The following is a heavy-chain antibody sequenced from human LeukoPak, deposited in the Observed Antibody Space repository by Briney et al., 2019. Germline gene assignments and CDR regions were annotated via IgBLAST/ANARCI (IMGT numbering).Heavy chain of an antibody. CDR3: ARTYYDFWSGYLGTFDI. D-gene: IGHD3-3*01. CDR2: ISSSGSTI. J-gene: IGHJ3*02. CDR1: GFTFSDYY. Sequence: GGSLRLSCAASGFTFSDYYMSWIRQAPGKGLEWVSYISSSGSTIYYADSVKGRFTISRDNAKNSLYLQMNSLRAEDTAVYYCARTYYDFWSGYLGTFDIWGQGTMVTVSS. V-gene: IGHV3-11*01.